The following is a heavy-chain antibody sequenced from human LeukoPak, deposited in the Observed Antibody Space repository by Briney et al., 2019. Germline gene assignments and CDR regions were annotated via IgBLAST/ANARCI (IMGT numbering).Heavy chain of an antibody. J-gene: IGHJ6*02. V-gene: IGHV3-43*01. CDR1: GFTFGAYA. Sequence: PGGSLRLSCGVSGFTFGAYAMHWVRHAPGKGLEWVSLISKDGSDTYYAHSVKGRFTISRDNSKNSLYLQMNSLRSEDTALYYCATWAFYHSLDVWGQGTTVTVSS. CDR3: ATWAFYHSLDV. CDR2: ISKDGSDT. D-gene: IGHD1-26*01.